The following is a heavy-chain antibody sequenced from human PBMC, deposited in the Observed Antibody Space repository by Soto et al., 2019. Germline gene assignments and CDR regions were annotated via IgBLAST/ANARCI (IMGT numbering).Heavy chain of an antibody. J-gene: IGHJ6*02. CDR2: IYYNGST. D-gene: IGHD3-10*01. CDR1: GASISIGGYF. CDR3: ATDEYFGSEIDFYYYAMDV. V-gene: IGHV4-31*03. Sequence: SETLSLTCTVSGASISIGGYFWSWIRQHPGKGLEWIGHIYYNGSTYYNPSLKSRLTISVDTSKNEFSLRLTSVTAADTAVYFCATDEYFGSEIDFYYYAMDVWGQGTTVNVS.